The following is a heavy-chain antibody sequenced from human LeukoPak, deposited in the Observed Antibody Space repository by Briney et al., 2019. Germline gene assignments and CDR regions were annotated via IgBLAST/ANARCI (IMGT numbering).Heavy chain of an antibody. D-gene: IGHD1-1*01. CDR2: ISGSNSYI. CDR3: ARALTTLTYEGY. CDR1: GFTFSNYG. J-gene: IGHJ4*02. V-gene: IGHV3-21*01. Sequence: GSLRLSCAASGFTFSNYGMHWVRQAPGKGLEWVSSISGSNSYIFYADSVKGRFTVSRDNAKDSLYLQMNSLRAEDTAVYYCARALTTLTYEGYWGQGTLVTVSS.